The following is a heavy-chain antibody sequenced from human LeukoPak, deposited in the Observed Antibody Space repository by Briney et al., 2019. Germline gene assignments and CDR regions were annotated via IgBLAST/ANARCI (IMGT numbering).Heavy chain of an antibody. Sequence: GGSLRLSCAASGFAFSRYSFHWVRQAPGKGLEWVAKIGTIGSNVDYADSVKGRFTISRDNAKNSLYLQMNSLRDEDTAVYYCARDNWVAIPGLYDPWGQGTLVTVSS. CDR2: IGTIGSNV. CDR1: GFAFSRYS. CDR3: ARDNWVAIPGLYDP. V-gene: IGHV3-48*02. D-gene: IGHD2-21*01. J-gene: IGHJ5*02.